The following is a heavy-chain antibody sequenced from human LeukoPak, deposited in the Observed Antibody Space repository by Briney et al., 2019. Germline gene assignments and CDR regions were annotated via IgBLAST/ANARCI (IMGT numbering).Heavy chain of an antibody. J-gene: IGHJ4*02. CDR1: GFTFSSYG. CDR3: AKTTYSSSWYTSS. CDR2: IRYDGSNK. Sequence: GGSLRLSCAASGFTFSSYGMHWVRQAPGKXXXXXAFIRYDGSNKYYADSVKGRFTISRDNSKNTLYLQMNSLRAEDTAVYYCAKTTYSSSWYTSSWGQGTLVTVSS. V-gene: IGHV3-30*02. D-gene: IGHD6-13*01.